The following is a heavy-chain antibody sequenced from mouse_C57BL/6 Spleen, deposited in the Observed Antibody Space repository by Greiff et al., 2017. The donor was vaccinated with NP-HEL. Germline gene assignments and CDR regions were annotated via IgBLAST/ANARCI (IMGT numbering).Heavy chain of an antibody. D-gene: IGHD1-1*01. Sequence: QVQLQQSGAELVRPGASVKLSCKASGYTFTDYYINWVKQRPGQGLEWIARIYPGSGNTYYNEKFKGKATLTAEKSSSTAYMQLSSLTSEDSAVYFCARPHGSSAFAYWGQGTLVTVSA. CDR1: GYTFTDYY. CDR2: IYPGSGNT. J-gene: IGHJ3*01. CDR3: ARPHGSSAFAY. V-gene: IGHV1-76*01.